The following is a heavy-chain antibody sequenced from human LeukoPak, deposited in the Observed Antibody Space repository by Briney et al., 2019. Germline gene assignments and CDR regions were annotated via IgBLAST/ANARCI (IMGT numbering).Heavy chain of an antibody. J-gene: IGHJ4*02. D-gene: IGHD5-12*01. CDR3: ARARASGYPDY. CDR1: GGSISSYY. CDR2: IYYSGST. Sequence: PSDTLSLTCSVSGGSISSYYWSWIRQPPGKGLEWIGYIYYSGSTNYNPSLKSRVTISLDTSKNQFSLKLSSVTAADTAVYYCARARASGYPDYWGQGTLVTVSS. V-gene: IGHV4-59*07.